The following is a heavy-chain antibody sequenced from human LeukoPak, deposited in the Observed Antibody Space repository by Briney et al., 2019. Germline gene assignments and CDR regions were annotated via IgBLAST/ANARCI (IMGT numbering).Heavy chain of an antibody. CDR2: IYTSGST. V-gene: IGHV4-61*02. D-gene: IGHD5-24*01. CDR3: ARNRPSIDGMDV. Sequence: KPSQTLSLTCTVSGGSISSGSYYWSWIRQPAGKGLKWIGRIYTSGSTNYNPSLKSRVTISVGTSKNQFSLKLSSVTAADTAVYYCARNRPSIDGMDVWGQGTTVTVSS. J-gene: IGHJ6*02. CDR1: GGSISSGSYY.